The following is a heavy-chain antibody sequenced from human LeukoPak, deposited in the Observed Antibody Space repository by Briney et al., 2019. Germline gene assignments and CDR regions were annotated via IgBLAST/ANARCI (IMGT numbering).Heavy chain of an antibody. CDR1: GGSFSGYY. CDR2: INHSGST. CDR3: ARIIFDWSYNLYYYYYMDV. J-gene: IGHJ6*03. Sequence: ASETLSLTCAVYGGSFSGYYWSWIRQPPGKGLEWIGEINHSGSTNYNPSLKSRVTISVDTSKNQFSLKLSSVTAADTAVYYCARIIFDWSYNLYYYYYMDVWGKGTTVTISS. D-gene: IGHD3-9*01. V-gene: IGHV4-34*01.